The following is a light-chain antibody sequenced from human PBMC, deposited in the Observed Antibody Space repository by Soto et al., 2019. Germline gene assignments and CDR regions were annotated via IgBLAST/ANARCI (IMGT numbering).Light chain of an antibody. V-gene: IGKV3-15*01. CDR1: QSFSSY. J-gene: IGKJ1*01. Sequence: IVMMQSPATLSVYPGERATLSCRASQSFSSYLAWYQQKPGQAPRLLIYDASTRATGVPARFSGSGSGTEFTLTISSLQPDDFATYYCQHYNSYSEAFGQGTKVDIK. CDR3: QHYNSYSEA. CDR2: DAS.